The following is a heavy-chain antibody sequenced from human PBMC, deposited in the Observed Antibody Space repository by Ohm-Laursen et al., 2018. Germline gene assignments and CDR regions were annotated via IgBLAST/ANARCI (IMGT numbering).Heavy chain of an antibody. CDR1: GFTFSSYE. CDR2: IGSSGSNI. Sequence: SLRLSCAASGFTFSSYEMNWVRQGPGKGLECVSYIGSSGSNIYYADSVKGRFTISRDNAKNSLYLQMNSLRAEDTAVYYCARVGYSSSCDYWGQGTLVTVSS. V-gene: IGHV3-48*03. CDR3: ARVGYSSSCDY. J-gene: IGHJ4*02. D-gene: IGHD6-13*01.